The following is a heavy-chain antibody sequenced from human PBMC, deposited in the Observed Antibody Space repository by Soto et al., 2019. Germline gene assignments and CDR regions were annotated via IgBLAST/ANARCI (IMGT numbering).Heavy chain of an antibody. J-gene: IGHJ6*02. Sequence: GASVKVSCKASGGTFSSYAISWVRQAPGQGLEWMGGIIPIFGTANYAQKFQGRVTITADESTSTAYMELSSLRSEDTAVYYCASGLAAAGPYYYYGMDVWGQGTTVTVSS. CDR2: IIPIFGTA. V-gene: IGHV1-69*13. CDR1: GGTFSSYA. CDR3: ASGLAAAGPYYYYGMDV. D-gene: IGHD6-13*01.